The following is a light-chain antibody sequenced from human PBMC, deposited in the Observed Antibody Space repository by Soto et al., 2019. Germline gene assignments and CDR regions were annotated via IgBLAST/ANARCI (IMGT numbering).Light chain of an antibody. J-gene: IGKJ1*01. V-gene: IGKV3-20*01. CDR2: GAS. CDR3: QQHGTT. Sequence: EIVLTQPPGTLSLSPGERATLSCRASQSVSSSDLAWYQQKPGQAPRLLIYGASSRATGIPDRFSGSGSGTDFTLTISRLEPEDSAVYYCQQHGTTFGQGPKVDIK. CDR1: QSVSSSD.